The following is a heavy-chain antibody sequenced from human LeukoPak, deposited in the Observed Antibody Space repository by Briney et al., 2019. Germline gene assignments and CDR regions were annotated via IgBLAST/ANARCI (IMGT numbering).Heavy chain of an antibody. CDR1: GGSISSGDYY. V-gene: IGHV4-30-4*01. D-gene: IGHD3-9*01. Sequence: SQTLSLTCTVSGGSISSGDYYWSWIRQPPGKGLEWIGYIYYSGSTYYNPPLKSRVTISVDTSKNQFSLKLSSVTAADTAVYYCAREGPDILTGYYEDYWGQGTLVTVSS. CDR3: AREGPDILTGYYEDY. J-gene: IGHJ4*02. CDR2: IYYSGST.